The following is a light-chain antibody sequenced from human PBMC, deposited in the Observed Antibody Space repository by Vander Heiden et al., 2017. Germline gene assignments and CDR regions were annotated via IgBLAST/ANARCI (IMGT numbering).Light chain of an antibody. J-gene: IGKJ4*01. CDR3: QQYDSYPRT. CDR1: QDISNY. CDR2: GAS. V-gene: IGKV1-16*01. Sequence: DIQMPQSPSSLSASVGDRVTITCRASQDISNYLVWFQQKPGKAPKALIYGASRLQSGVPSRFSGSGSGTGFTLTISSLQPEDFATYYCQQYDSYPRTFGGGTKVGIK.